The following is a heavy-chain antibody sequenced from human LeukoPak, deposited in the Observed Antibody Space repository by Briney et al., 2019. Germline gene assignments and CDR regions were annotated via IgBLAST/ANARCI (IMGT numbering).Heavy chain of an antibody. CDR3: ARAEGCCYSPFDY. D-gene: IGHD2-21*02. Sequence: ASVKVSCKAYGYTFTGYYMHWVRQAPGQGLEWMGWINPNSGGTNYAQKFQGRVTMTRDTSISTAYMELSRLRSDDTAVYYCARAEGCCYSPFDYWGQGTLVTVSS. CDR1: GYTFTGYY. J-gene: IGHJ4*02. CDR2: INPNSGGT. V-gene: IGHV1-2*02.